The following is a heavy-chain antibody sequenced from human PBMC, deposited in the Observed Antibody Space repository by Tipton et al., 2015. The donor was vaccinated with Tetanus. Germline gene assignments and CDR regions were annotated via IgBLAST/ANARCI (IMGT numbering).Heavy chain of an antibody. CDR1: GGSVSRSSHY. D-gene: IGHD2-2*01. CDR2: ISNSGST. V-gene: IGHV4-61*01. CDR3: ARRSYCSSSRCFDAFDL. J-gene: IGHJ3*01. Sequence: TLSLTCTVSGGSVSRSSHYWTWIRQPPGKGLEWIGYISNSGSTYYNPSLMSRVTISVDTSKNQFSLRLNSVTAADTAVYYCARRSYCSSSRCFDAFDLWGQGTMVTVSS.